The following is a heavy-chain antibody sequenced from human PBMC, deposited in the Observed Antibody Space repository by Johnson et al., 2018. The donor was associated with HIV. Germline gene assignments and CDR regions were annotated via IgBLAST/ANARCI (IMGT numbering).Heavy chain of an antibody. Sequence: VQLVESGGGLVQPGGSLRLSCAASGFTFSSYAMHWVRQAPGKGLEWVAVISYDGSNKYYADSVKGRFTISRDNSKNTLYLQMNSLRAEDTAVYYCAKDITMIRAGAFDIWGQGTMVTVSS. J-gene: IGHJ3*02. CDR1: GFTFSSYA. CDR3: AKDITMIRAGAFDI. V-gene: IGHV3-30-3*01. CDR2: ISYDGSNK. D-gene: IGHD3-22*01.